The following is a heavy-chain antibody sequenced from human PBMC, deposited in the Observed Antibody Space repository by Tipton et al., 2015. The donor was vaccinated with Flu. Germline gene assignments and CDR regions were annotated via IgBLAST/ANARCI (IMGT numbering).Heavy chain of an antibody. CDR3: AKDGWDTSGWYPFDY. D-gene: IGHD6-19*01. CDR2: IYSGGST. J-gene: IGHJ4*02. V-gene: IGHV3-66*02. Sequence: SLRLSCAASGFTVSSNYMSWVRQAPGKGLEWVSVIYSGGSTYYADSVKGRFTISRDNSKNTLYLQMNSLRAEDTAVYYCAKDGWDTSGWYPFDYWGQGTLVTVSS. CDR1: GFTVSSNY.